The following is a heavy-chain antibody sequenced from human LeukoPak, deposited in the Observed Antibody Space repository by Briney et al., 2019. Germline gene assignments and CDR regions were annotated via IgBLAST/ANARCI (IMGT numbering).Heavy chain of an antibody. J-gene: IGHJ4*02. CDR3: VRQGGWGGAASLIEF. V-gene: IGHV4-59*08. D-gene: IGHD2-15*01. CDR1: GGSVSSYY. Sequence: SETLSLTCTVSGGSVSSYYWTWIRQPPGKGLEWIGYIFYNGSTNYNPSLKSRVTISVDTSKNQFSLKLSSVTASDTATFYCVRQGGWGGAASLIEFWGQGTLVTVSS. CDR2: IFYNGST.